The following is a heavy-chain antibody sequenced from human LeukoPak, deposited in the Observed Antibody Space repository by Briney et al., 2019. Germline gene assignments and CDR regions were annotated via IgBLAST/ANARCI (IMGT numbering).Heavy chain of an antibody. D-gene: IGHD3-10*01. CDR3: ARHQKWFGGDFDY. CDR2: IYTSGST. J-gene: IGHJ4*02. CDR1: GGSISRYY. V-gene: IGHV4-4*07. Sequence: SETLSLTCTVSGGSISRYYWSWIRQPAGKGLEWLGRIYTSGSTNYNPSLKSRVTMSVDTSKNQFSLKLSSVTAADTAVYYCARHQKWFGGDFDYWGQGTLVTVSS.